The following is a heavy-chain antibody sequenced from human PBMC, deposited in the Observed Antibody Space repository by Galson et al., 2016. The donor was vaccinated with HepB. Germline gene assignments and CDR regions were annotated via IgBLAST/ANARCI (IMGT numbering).Heavy chain of an antibody. D-gene: IGHD2-21*02. CDR2: ISSLGTT. J-gene: IGHJ4*02. CDR1: GGSFSRGSYY. Sequence: TLSLTCSVSGGSFSRGSYYWTWIRQPAGKGLEWIGRISSLGTTNYNPSFKSRVSISVDRSKTRFSLNLMSVTAADPAVYYCGRLVTEVPVEDYWGQGTLATVFS. V-gene: IGHV4-61*02. CDR3: GRLVTEVPVEDY.